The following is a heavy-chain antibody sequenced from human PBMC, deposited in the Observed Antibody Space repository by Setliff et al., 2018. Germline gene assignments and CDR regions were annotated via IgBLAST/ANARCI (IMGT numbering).Heavy chain of an antibody. V-gene: IGHV4-59*01. CDR3: ARLSWNGLRYYGLDV. Sequence: SETLSLTCNVYGVSISSYYWSWIRQPPGKGLESIGYIQKSGSTNYNPSLMSRVSISVDTSKNQFSLKLRSVTAADTAVYYCARLSWNGLRYYGLDVWGQGTTVT. D-gene: IGHD3-3*01. CDR2: IQKSGST. CDR1: GVSISSYY. J-gene: IGHJ6*02.